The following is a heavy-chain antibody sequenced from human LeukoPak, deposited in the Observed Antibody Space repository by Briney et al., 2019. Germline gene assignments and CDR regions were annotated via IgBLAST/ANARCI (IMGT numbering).Heavy chain of an antibody. CDR3: AREYYYDSSGYLDAFDI. J-gene: IGHJ3*02. D-gene: IGHD3-22*01. CDR2: IIPIFGTA. V-gene: IGHV1-69*13. Sequence: ASVKVSCTASGGTFSSYAISWVRQAPGQGLEWMGGIIPIFGTANYAQKFQGRVTITADESTSTAYMELSSLRSEDTAVYYCAREYYYDSSGYLDAFDIWGQGTMVTVSS. CDR1: GGTFSSYA.